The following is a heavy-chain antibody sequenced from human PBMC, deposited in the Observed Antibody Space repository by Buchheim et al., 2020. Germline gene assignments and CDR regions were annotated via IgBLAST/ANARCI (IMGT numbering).Heavy chain of an antibody. D-gene: IGHD1-26*01. J-gene: IGHJ6*02. CDR2: MKEDGGVS. CDR1: GFTISSYW. V-gene: IGHV3-7*01. CDR3: AKGGI. Sequence: EVQVVESGGGLVQPGGSLRLACAASGFTISSYWVSWFRQAPGKGLEWVATMKEDGGVSYYLDSVKGRFTISRDNAKNSLYLQMNSLRAEDTAVYYCAKGGIWGQGTT.